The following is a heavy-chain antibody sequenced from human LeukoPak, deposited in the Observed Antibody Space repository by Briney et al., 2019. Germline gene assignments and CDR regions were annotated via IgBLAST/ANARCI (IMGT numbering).Heavy chain of an antibody. CDR2: IRSKAHGGTT. D-gene: IGHD6-13*01. CDR1: GFSLRDHA. CDR3: TRDKGYSWFAEWFDP. Sequence: GGSLRLSCTASGFSLRDHAMSWFRQAPGKGPEWVGFIRSKAHGGTTENAASLEGRFTISRDDSRSIVYLQMNSLKIEDTAIYYCTRDKGYSWFAEWFDPWGQGTLVTVSS. J-gene: IGHJ5*02. V-gene: IGHV3-49*03.